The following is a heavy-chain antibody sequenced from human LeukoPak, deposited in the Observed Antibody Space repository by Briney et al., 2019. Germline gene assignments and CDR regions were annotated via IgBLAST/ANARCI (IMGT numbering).Heavy chain of an antibody. CDR3: ARDSQYYYESSMEYYFDY. V-gene: IGHV3-33*01. CDR1: GFTFSSYG. CDR2: IWYDGSNQ. Sequence: GGSLRLSCAASGFTFSSYGMHWVRQAPGKGLEWVAVIWYDGSNQYYADSVKGRFTISRDNSKNTLYLQMNSLRAEDTAVYYCARDSQYYYESSMEYYFDYWGQGTLVTVSS. D-gene: IGHD3-22*01. J-gene: IGHJ4*02.